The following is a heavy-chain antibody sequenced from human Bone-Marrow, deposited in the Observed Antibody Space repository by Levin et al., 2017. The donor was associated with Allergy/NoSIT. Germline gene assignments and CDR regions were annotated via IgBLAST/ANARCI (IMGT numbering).Heavy chain of an antibody. V-gene: IGHV1-24*01. Sequence: GESLKISCKVFGDTLSDFAVHWLRQAPGKGLEWMGGFDPEHDETFHAEKSQGRVTMTEDTSMDTAYMELSSLRFDDTAVYYCATIFRVDIRMGIYGMDDWGQGTTVTVSS. CDR2: FDPEHDET. J-gene: IGHJ6*02. CDR3: ATIFRVDIRMGIYGMDD. CDR1: GDTLSDFA. D-gene: IGHD3-3*01.